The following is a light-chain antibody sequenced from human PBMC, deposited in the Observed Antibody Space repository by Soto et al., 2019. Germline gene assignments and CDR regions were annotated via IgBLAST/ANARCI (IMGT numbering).Light chain of an antibody. CDR2: EVS. CDR3: SSYAGSQLRV. V-gene: IGLV2-8*01. Sequence: QSALTQPPSASWSPGQSVTISCTGTSSDVGGYNYVSWYQQHPGKAPKLMIYEVSKRPSGVPDRFSGSKSGNTASLTVSGLQAEDEADYYCSSYAGSQLRVFRTGTKVTVL. CDR1: SSDVGGYNY. J-gene: IGLJ1*01.